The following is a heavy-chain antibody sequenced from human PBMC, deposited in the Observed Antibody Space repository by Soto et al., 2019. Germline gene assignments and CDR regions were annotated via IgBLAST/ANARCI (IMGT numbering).Heavy chain of an antibody. CDR2: INAGNGNT. CDR1: GYTFTSYA. V-gene: IGHV1-3*01. Sequence: EASVKVSCKASGYTFTSYAMHWVRQAPGQRLEWMGWINAGNGNTKYSQKFQGRVTITRDTSASTAYMELSSLRSEDTAVYYCARDKGGYYDTNTFDYWGQGTLVTVSS. D-gene: IGHD3-22*01. J-gene: IGHJ4*02. CDR3: ARDKGGYYDTNTFDY.